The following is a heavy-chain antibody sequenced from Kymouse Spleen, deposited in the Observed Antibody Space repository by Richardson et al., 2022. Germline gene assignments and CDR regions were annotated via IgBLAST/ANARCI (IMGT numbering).Heavy chain of an antibody. D-gene: IGHD1-7*01. J-gene: IGHJ6*02. V-gene: IGHV3-15*01. CDR3: TTDSNWNYVPLYYYYYGMDV. CDR2: IKSKTDGGTT. CDR1: GFTFSNAW. Sequence: EVQLVESGGGLVKPGGSLRLSCAASGFTFSNAWMSWVRQAPGKGLEWVGRIKSKTDGGTTDYAAPVKGRFTISRDDSKNTLYLQMNSLKTEDTAVYYCTTDSNWNYVPLYYYYYGMDVWGQGTTVTVSS.